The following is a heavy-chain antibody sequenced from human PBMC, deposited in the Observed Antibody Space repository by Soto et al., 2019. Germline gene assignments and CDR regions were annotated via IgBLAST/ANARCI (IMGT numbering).Heavy chain of an antibody. J-gene: IGHJ3*02. Sequence: QVQLVESGGGVVQPGMSLRLSCGASRLTFSSYGMHWVRQAPGKGLEGGALISYDESKKYYADSVKGRFTISRDNSKNTLYLQMDSLRAEDTAVYYCAKAGRRGSYGYDAFDMWGQGTMGTVSS. CDR1: RLTFSSYG. CDR2: ISYDESKK. CDR3: AKAGRRGSYGYDAFDM. V-gene: IGHV3-30*18. D-gene: IGHD5-18*01.